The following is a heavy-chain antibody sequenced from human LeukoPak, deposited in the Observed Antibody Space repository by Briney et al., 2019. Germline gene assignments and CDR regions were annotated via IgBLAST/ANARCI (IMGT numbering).Heavy chain of an antibody. CDR2: IYYSGST. J-gene: IGHJ4*02. Sequence: SETLSLTCTVSGGSISSYYWSWIRQPPGKGLEWIGYIYYSGSTNYNPSLKSRVTISVDTSKNQFSLKLSSVTAADAAIYYCARENPSGYYNRPIDYWGQGTLVTVSS. D-gene: IGHD3-22*01. V-gene: IGHV4-59*01. CDR3: ARENPSGYYNRPIDY. CDR1: GGSISSYY.